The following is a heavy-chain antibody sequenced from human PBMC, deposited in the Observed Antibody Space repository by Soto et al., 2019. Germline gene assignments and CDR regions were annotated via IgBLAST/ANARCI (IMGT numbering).Heavy chain of an antibody. CDR2: ISAYNGNT. CDR3: ARVGRWLPPTHFDY. V-gene: IGHV1-18*01. CDR1: GYTFTSYG. D-gene: IGHD2-15*01. J-gene: IGHJ4*02. Sequence: GASVKVSCKASGYTFTSYGISWVRQAPGQGLEWMGWISAYNGNTNYTQKLQGRVTMTTDTSTSTAYMELRSLRSDDTAVYYCARVGRWLPPTHFDYWGQGTLVTVSS.